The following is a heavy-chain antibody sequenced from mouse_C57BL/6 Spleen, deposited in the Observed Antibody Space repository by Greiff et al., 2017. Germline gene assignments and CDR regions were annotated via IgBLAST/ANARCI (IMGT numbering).Heavy chain of an antibody. J-gene: IGHJ2*01. V-gene: IGHV1-82*01. CDR2: IYPGDGDT. CDR1: GYAFSSSW. CDR3: ARWITTVVGDY. Sequence: QVQLQQSGPELVKPGASVKISCKASGYAFSSSWMNWVKQRPGKGLEWIGRIYPGDGDTNYNGKFKGKATLTADKSSSTAYMQLSSLTSEDSAVYVCARWITTVVGDYWGQGTTLTVSS. D-gene: IGHD1-1*01.